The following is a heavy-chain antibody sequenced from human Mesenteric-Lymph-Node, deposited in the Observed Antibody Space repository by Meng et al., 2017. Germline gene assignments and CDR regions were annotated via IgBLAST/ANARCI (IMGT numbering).Heavy chain of an antibody. Sequence: QTTLKESGPTLVKPTQTLTLTCTFSGFSLSTSGVGVGWIRQPPGKAPEWLALIYWDDDKRYSPSLKSRLTITKDTSKNQVVLTMTNMDPVDTATYYCAHSLRFLEWSLFDYWGQGTLVTVSS. D-gene: IGHD3-3*01. CDR3: AHSLRFLEWSLFDY. CDR1: GFSLSTSGVG. V-gene: IGHV2-5*02. CDR2: IYWDDDK. J-gene: IGHJ4*02.